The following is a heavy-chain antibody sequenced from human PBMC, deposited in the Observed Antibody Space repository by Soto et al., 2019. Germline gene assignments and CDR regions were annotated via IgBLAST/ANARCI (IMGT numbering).Heavy chain of an antibody. CDR3: ARVTRGAYGPAYHLHRIYF. D-gene: IGHD3-16*01. Sequence: SETPYLTCAVYGESLSGYYWSWVRQPPGKGLEWIGEINHSGTTNYNPSLKSRVTISVDTSKNQFSLTLNSVTAADTAVFYCARVTRGAYGPAYHLHRIYFRGQGSQVIVSS. CDR2: INHSGTT. J-gene: IGHJ1*01. CDR1: GESLSGYY. V-gene: IGHV4-34*01.